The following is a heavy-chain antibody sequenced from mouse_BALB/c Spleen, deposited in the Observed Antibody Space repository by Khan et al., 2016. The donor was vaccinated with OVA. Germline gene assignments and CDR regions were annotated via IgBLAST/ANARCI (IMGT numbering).Heavy chain of an antibody. J-gene: IGHJ1*01. CDR1: GFSLSRYS. CDR2: MWRGGST. D-gene: IGHD3-3*01. V-gene: IGHV2-6-4*01. Sequence: VQLVESGPGLVAPSQSLSITCTVSGFSLSRYSVHWVRQPPGKGLEWLGMMWRGGSTDSNSALKSRLSISKDNSKSQVFLKMNSLQTDDTAMYYCARNRDGGSYWYFDVWGAGTTVTVSS. CDR3: ARNRDGGSYWYFDV.